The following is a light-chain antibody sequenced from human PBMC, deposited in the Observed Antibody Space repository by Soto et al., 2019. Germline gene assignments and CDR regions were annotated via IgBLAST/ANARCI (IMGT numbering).Light chain of an antibody. J-gene: IGKJ5*01. Sequence: AIQLTQSPSSLSASVGDRVTITCRASQGISSALAWYQQKPGKAPNLLIYDASSLESGVPSRFSGIGSGTDFTLTISSLQPEDFATYDCQQFNNPITFGQGTRLEIK. CDR1: QGISSA. CDR2: DAS. V-gene: IGKV1D-13*01. CDR3: QQFNNPIT.